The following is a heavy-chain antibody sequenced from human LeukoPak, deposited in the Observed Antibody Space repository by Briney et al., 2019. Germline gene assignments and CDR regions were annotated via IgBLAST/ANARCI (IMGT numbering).Heavy chain of an antibody. D-gene: IGHD2-15*01. CDR3: ARGGGLGYCSGRSCYSAILGY. V-gene: IGHV4-34*01. CDR1: GGSFSGYY. Sequence: SETLSLTCAVYGGSFSGYYWSWIRQPPGKGLEWIGEINHSGSTNYNPSLKSRVTISVDTSKNQFSLKLSSVTAADTAVYYCARGGGLGYCSGRSCYSAILGYWGQGTLVTVSS. J-gene: IGHJ4*02. CDR2: INHSGST.